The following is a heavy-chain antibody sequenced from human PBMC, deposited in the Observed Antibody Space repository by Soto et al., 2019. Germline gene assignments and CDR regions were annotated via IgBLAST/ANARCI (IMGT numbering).Heavy chain of an antibody. CDR3: ARGRRYYYDNTGPFYFEH. D-gene: IGHD3-22*01. V-gene: IGHV4-59*01. CDR2: IYYNGIT. Sequence: ETLSLTCTVSGGSISNYYWSWIRQPPGNELEWIAYIYYNGITNYNPSLKSRVTISVDTSKNQFSLTLTSVTAADTAVYYCARGRRYYYDNTGPFYFEHWGQGTLVTVSS. CDR1: GGSISNYY. J-gene: IGHJ4*02.